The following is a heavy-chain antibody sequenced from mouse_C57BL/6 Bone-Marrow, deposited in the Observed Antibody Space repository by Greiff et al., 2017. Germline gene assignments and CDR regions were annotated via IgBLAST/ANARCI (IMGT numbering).Heavy chain of an antibody. CDR3: TRKRSEDY. D-gene: IGHD1-1*01. V-gene: IGHV1-15*01. CDR1: GYTFTDYE. Sequence: VQLQQSGAELVRPGASVTLSCKASGYTFTDYEMHWVKQTPVHGLEWIGAIDPETGGTAYKQKFKGKAILTADKSSSTAYMELRSLTSEDSAVYYCTRKRSEDYWGQGTSVTVSS. J-gene: IGHJ4*01. CDR2: IDPETGGT.